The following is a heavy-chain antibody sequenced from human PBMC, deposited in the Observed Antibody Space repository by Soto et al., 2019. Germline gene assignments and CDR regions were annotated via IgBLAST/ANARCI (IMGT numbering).Heavy chain of an antibody. CDR2: IYYSGST. J-gene: IGHJ3*02. CDR3: ARAMRHDAFDI. Sequence: PSETLSLXCTVSGVSISSYYWSWIRQSPGKGLEWIGYIYYSGSTNYNPSLKSRVTISVDTSKNQFSLKLSSVTAADTAVYYCARAMRHDAFDIWGQGTMVTVSS. V-gene: IGHV4-59*08. D-gene: IGHD6-25*01. CDR1: GVSISSYY.